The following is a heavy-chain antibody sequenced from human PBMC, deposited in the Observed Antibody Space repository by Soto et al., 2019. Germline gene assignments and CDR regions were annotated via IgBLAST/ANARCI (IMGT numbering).Heavy chain of an antibody. D-gene: IGHD3-22*01. CDR3: AQTDSDYYDSSGRLSP. CDR2: INPNSGGT. V-gene: IGHV1-2*02. Sequence: EASVKVSCKASGYTFTGYYMHWVRQAPGQGLEWMGWINPNSGGTNYAQKFQGRVTMTRDTSISTAYMELSRLRSDDTAVYYCAQTDSDYYDSSGRLSPWGQGTLVTVSS. J-gene: IGHJ5*02. CDR1: GYTFTGYY.